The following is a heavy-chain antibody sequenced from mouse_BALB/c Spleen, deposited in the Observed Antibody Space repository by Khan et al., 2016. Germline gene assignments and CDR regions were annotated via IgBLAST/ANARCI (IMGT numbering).Heavy chain of an antibody. CDR1: GFTFSDYY. J-gene: IGHJ1*01. CDR3: ARTYGNYGYFDV. V-gene: IGHV5-4*02. D-gene: IGHD1-1*02. Sequence: EVELVESGGGLVKPGGSLKLSCAASGFTFSDYYMYWVRQTPEKRLEWVATISDGGAYTYYPDSVKGRLTIYRDNAKNKLSLQMSSRKAEDTSMYYCARTYGNYGYFDVWGAGTTVTFSS. CDR2: ISDGGAYT.